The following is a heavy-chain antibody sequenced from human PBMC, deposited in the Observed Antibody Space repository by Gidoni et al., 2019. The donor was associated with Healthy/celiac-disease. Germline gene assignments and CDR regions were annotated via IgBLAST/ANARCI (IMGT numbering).Heavy chain of an antibody. CDR1: GGSFSGYY. Sequence: QVQLQQWGAGLLKPSETLSLTCAVYGGSFSGYYWSWIRQPPGKGLEWIGEINHSGSTNYNPSLKSRVTISVDTSKNQFSLKLSSVTAADTAVYYCARGRSCSGGSCYSEYYFDYWGQGTLVTVSS. J-gene: IGHJ4*02. CDR3: ARGRSCSGGSCYSEYYFDY. CDR2: INHSGST. D-gene: IGHD2-15*01. V-gene: IGHV4-34*01.